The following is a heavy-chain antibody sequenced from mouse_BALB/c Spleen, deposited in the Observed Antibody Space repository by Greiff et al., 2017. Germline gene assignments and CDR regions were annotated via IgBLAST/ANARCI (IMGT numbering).Heavy chain of an antibody. J-gene: IGHJ4*01. CDR2: ISSGSSTI. CDR3: ARTSYGYGYAMDD. Sequence: EVKLVESGGGLVQPGGSRKLSCAASGFTLRSFGMHWVRQAPEKGLEWVAYISSGSSTIYYANTVKGRCTISRDNPKNTLFLQMTSLRSEDAAMYYYARTSYGYGYAMDDWGQGTSVTVSS. CDR1: GFTLRSFG. V-gene: IGHV5-17*02. D-gene: IGHD2-14*01.